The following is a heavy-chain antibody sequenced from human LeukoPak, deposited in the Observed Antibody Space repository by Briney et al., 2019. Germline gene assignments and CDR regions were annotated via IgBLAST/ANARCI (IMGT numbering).Heavy chain of an antibody. Sequence: PSETLSLTCTVSGGSISSGGYYWSWIRQHPGKGLEWIGYIYYSGSTYHNPSLKSRVTISVDTSKNQFSLKLSSVTAADTAVYYCARGALVWGYYYYGMDVWGKGTTVTVSS. CDR1: GGSISSGGYY. V-gene: IGHV4-31*03. CDR2: IYYSGST. D-gene: IGHD6-13*01. J-gene: IGHJ6*04. CDR3: ARGALVWGYYYYGMDV.